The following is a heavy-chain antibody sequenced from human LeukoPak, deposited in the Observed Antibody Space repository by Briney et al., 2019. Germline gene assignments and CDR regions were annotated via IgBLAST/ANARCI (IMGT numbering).Heavy chain of an antibody. D-gene: IGHD3-16*01. Sequence: ASVKVSCKASGYIFSDYWIHWVRQAPGRGLECLGWNDPASGITNQPQKFQGRITVTRDTSASTVYMDLTGLTTDDTALYYCARVGAPGGLRPYHYYYWGQGTLVTVSS. CDR3: ARVGAPGGLRPYHYYY. V-gene: IGHV1-2*02. J-gene: IGHJ4*02. CDR1: GYIFSDYW. CDR2: NDPASGIT.